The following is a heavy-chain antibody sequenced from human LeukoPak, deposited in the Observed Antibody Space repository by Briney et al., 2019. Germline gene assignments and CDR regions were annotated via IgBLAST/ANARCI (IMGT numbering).Heavy chain of an antibody. Sequence: PGGSLRLSCAASGFTFTSFAMHWVRQASGKGLEWVAVLSYDGSNKYYADSVRGQFTISRDNAKNSLYLQMNSLRAEDTAVYYCARVQKGIAAAGAGGGWFEPWGRGTLVTVSA. CDR1: GFTFTSFA. CDR2: LSYDGSNK. J-gene: IGHJ5*02. CDR3: ARVQKGIAAAGAGGGWFEP. V-gene: IGHV3-30-3*01. D-gene: IGHD6-13*01.